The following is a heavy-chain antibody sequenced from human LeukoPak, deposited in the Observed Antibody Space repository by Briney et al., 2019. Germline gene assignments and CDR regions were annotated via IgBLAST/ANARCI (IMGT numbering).Heavy chain of an antibody. CDR2: IYCSGST. Sequence: SETLSLTCGVSGGSISNTNWWSWIRQPPGKGLEWIGSIYCSGSTYYNPSLKSRVTISVDTSKNQFSLKLSSVTAADTAVYYCASGQLVRGDAFDIWGQGTMVTVSS. J-gene: IGHJ3*02. CDR3: ASGQLVRGDAFDI. V-gene: IGHV4-39*01. CDR1: GGSISNTNW. D-gene: IGHD6-13*01.